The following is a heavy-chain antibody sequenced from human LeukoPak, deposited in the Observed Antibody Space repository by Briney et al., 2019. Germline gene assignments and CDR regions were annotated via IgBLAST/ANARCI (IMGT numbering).Heavy chain of an antibody. CDR1: GFSFSNYW. J-gene: IGHJ4*02. CDR2: IQTDGSRT. V-gene: IGHV3-74*01. CDR3: AKGGKWDVTPFDY. Sequence: GGSLRLSCAASGFSFSNYWMHWVRQAPGKGLVWVSRIQTDGSRTNYADSVEGRFTISRDNAKNTLYLQMNSLRVEDTAVYYCAKGGKWDVTPFDYWGQGTLVTVSS. D-gene: IGHD1-26*01.